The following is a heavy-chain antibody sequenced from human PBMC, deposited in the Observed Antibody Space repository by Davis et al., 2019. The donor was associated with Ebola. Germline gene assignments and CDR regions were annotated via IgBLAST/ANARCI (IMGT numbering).Heavy chain of an antibody. J-gene: IGHJ5*02. CDR3: AREVGFCSGGTWCWFDP. Sequence: AASVKVSCKASGYSFTGNYVQWVRQAPGQGLEWMGRINPNSGGTNYAQKFQGRVTITADKFTTTAYMELNRLRSEDTAVYYCAREVGFCSGGTWCWFDPWGQGTLVTVSS. D-gene: IGHD2-15*01. CDR1: GYSFTGNY. CDR2: INPNSGGT. V-gene: IGHV1-2*06.